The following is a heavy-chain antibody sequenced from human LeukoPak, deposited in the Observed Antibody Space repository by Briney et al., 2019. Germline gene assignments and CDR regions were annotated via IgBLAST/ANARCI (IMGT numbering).Heavy chain of an antibody. CDR2: IYYSGST. D-gene: IGHD3-10*01. CDR3: ARDYYGSGALWGY. Sequence: SETLSLTCSVSGGSISSGDYYWSWIRQPPGKGLEWIGYIYYSGSTYYNPSLKSRVTISVDTSKNQFSLKLSSVTAADTAVYYCARDYYGSGALWGYWGQGTLVTVSS. CDR1: GGSISSGDYY. V-gene: IGHV4-30-4*01. J-gene: IGHJ4*02.